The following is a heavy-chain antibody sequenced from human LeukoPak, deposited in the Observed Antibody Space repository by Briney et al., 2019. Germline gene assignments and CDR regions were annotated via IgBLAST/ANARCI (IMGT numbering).Heavy chain of an antibody. V-gene: IGHV3-30*18. CDR2: ISYDGSNK. D-gene: IGHD3-22*01. Sequence: GGSLRLSCAASGFTFSSYGMHWVRQAPGKGLEWVAVISYDGSNKYYADSVKGRFTISRDNSKNTLYLQMNSLRAEDTAVYYCAKGEVVIGWFDPWGQGTLVTVSS. J-gene: IGHJ5*02. CDR1: GFTFSSYG. CDR3: AKGEVVIGWFDP.